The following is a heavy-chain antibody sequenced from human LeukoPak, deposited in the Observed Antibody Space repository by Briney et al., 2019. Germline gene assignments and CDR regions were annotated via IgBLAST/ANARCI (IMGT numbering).Heavy chain of an antibody. CDR2: IYYSGST. D-gene: IGHD3-22*01. CDR3: ARGGPYYYDSSGYYYVARVAFDI. V-gene: IGHV4-59*01. Sequence: GSLRLSCAASGFTFSSYWMSWVRQAPGKGLEWIGYIYYSGSTNYNPSLKSRVTISVDTSKNQFSLKLSSVTAADTAVYYCARGGPYYYDSSGYYYVARVAFDIWGQGTMVTVPS. CDR1: GFTFSSYW. J-gene: IGHJ3*02.